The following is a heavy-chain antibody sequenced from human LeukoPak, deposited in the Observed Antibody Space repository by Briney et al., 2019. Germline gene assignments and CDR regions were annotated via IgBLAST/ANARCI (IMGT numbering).Heavy chain of an antibody. CDR3: ARAVAGPAGEYYFDY. D-gene: IGHD6-19*01. CDR1: GFTFSSYS. J-gene: IGHJ4*02. Sequence: GGSLRLSCAASGFTFSSYSMNWVRQAPGKGLEWVSSISSSSSYIYYADSVKGRFTISRDNAANSLFLQMNSLRAEDTALYYCARAVAGPAGEYYFDYWGQGTLVTVSS. CDR2: ISSSSSYI. V-gene: IGHV3-21*01.